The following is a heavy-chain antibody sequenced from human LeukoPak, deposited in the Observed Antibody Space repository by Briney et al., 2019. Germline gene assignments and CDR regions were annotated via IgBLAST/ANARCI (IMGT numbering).Heavy chain of an antibody. CDR2: IYWDDDK. V-gene: IGHV2-5*02. Sequence: SGPTLLHPTPTLTLTCTISGFAGSTSGVGGGWIRQAPGKALEWLTLIYWDDDKRYSPSLKSRLTITTDTSINQVVLTMTNMDTIDTATDYCAHKPAAIFFYFDFWGQRTLVTVSS. CDR1: GFAGSTSGVG. J-gene: IGHJ4*02. D-gene: IGHD2-2*01. CDR3: AHKPAAIFFYFDF.